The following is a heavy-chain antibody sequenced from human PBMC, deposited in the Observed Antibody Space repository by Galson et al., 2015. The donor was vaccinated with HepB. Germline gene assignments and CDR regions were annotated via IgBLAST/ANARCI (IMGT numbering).Heavy chain of an antibody. CDR1: GLTFSSFA. D-gene: IGHD5-24*01. Sequence: SLRLSCAASGLTFSSFAMSWVRQAPGKGLEWVSMIVGSGTGTQYADSVKGRFTISRDNSKNTLYLQMDSLRGEDTAVYYCAKNKGAGPHYNCCMDVWGKGTTVTVSS. J-gene: IGHJ6*03. V-gene: IGHV3-23*01. CDR3: AKNKGAGPHYNCCMDV. CDR2: IVGSGTGT.